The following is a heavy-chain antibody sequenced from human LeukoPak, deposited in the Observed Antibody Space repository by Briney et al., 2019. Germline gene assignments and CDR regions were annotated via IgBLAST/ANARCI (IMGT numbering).Heavy chain of an antibody. CDR3: ARNSIGYCSGANCYSSWYFDL. Sequence: GGSLRLSCAASGFTFRNYAMSWVRQAPGKGLEWVSSINDGGSNTYYADSVKGRFTISRDNSKNTQYVQMNSLRAEDTAVYYCARNSIGYCSGANCYSSWYFDLWGRGNLVTVSS. D-gene: IGHD2-15*01. V-gene: IGHV3-23*01. CDR2: INDGGSNT. J-gene: IGHJ2*01. CDR1: GFTFRNYA.